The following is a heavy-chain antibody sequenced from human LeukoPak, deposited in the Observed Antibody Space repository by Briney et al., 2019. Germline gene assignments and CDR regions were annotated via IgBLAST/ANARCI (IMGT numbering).Heavy chain of an antibody. CDR3: ATPPTVTTINF. D-gene: IGHD4-11*01. J-gene: IGHJ4*02. Sequence: PGGSLRLSCAASGFTFSSYAMNWVRQAPGKGLEWVSSISGSGASTYYADSVKRRFTISRDNSKNTLYLQMNSLRVEDTALYYCATPPTVTTINFWGQGTLVTVSP. CDR2: ISGSGAST. CDR1: GFTFSSYA. V-gene: IGHV3-23*01.